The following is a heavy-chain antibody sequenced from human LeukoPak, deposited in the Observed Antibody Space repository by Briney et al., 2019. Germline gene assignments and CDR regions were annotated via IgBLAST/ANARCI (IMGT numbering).Heavy chain of an antibody. D-gene: IGHD6-19*01. J-gene: IGHJ2*01. CDR2: IYYSGST. CDR1: GGSISGYH. CDR3: ARYSSGWRWYFDL. Sequence: SETLSLTCNVSGGSISGYHWSWIRQPPGKGLEWIGYIYYSGSTNYNPSLKSRVTISVDTSKNQFSLKLSSVTAADTAVYYCARYSSGWRWYFDLWGRGTLVTVSS. V-gene: IGHV4-59*08.